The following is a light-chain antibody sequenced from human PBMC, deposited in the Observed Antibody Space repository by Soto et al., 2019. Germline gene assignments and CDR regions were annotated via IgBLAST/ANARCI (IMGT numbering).Light chain of an antibody. V-gene: IGLV2-14*01. CDR2: EVT. J-gene: IGLJ1*01. Sequence: QSVLTQPASVSGSPGQSITISCIGTSSDVGGYNYVSWYQQHPDKAPKLMIYEVTNRPSGVSYRFSGSKSGNTASLTISGLQAEDEADYYCISFTRSSTFVFGTGTKVTVL. CDR1: SSDVGGYNY. CDR3: ISFTRSSTFV.